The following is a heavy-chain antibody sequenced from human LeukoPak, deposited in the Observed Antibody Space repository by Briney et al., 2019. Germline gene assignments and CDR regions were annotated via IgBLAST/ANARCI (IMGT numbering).Heavy chain of an antibody. J-gene: IGHJ4*02. V-gene: IGHV1-2*02. CDR2: INPNSGGT. CDR1: GYTFTGYY. Sequence: ASVKVSCKASGYTFTGYYMHWVRQAPGQGLEWMGWINPNSGGTNYAQKFQGGVTMTRDTSISTAYMELSRLRSDDTAVYYCARVRYYDFWSGVFDYWGQGTLVTVSS. D-gene: IGHD3-3*01. CDR3: ARVRYYDFWSGVFDY.